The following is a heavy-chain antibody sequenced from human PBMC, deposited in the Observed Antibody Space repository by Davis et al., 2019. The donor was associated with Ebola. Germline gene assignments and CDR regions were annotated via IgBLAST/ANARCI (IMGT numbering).Heavy chain of an antibody. Sequence: ASVKVSCKASGYTFTGYYMHWVRQAPGQGLEWMGWINPNSGGTNYAQKFQGRVTMTRNTSISTAYMELSSLRSEDTAVYYCASPTTVTTNYYYGMDVWGQGTTVTVSS. CDR1: GYTFTGYY. V-gene: IGHV1-2*02. CDR2: INPNSGGT. D-gene: IGHD4-17*01. J-gene: IGHJ6*02. CDR3: ASPTTVTTNYYYGMDV.